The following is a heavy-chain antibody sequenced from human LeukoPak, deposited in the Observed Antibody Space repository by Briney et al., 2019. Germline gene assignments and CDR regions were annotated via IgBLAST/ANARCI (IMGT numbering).Heavy chain of an antibody. CDR1: GGSISSSSYY. CDR2: IYYGGST. CDR3: ARQSNVDTAMITYYYYGMDV. V-gene: IGHV4-39*01. J-gene: IGHJ6*02. D-gene: IGHD5-18*01. Sequence: SETLSLTCTVSGGSISSSSYYWGWIRQPPGTGLEWIGSIYYGGSTYYNPSLKSRVTIFVDTSKNQFSLKLSSVTAADTAVYYCARQSNVDTAMITYYYYGMDVWGQGTTVTVSS.